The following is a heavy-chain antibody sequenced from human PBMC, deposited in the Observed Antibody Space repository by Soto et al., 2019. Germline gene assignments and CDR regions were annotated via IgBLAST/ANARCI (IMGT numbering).Heavy chain of an antibody. CDR3: ARESTGSGSYFAGWFDP. J-gene: IGHJ5*02. CDR2: ISAYNGNT. V-gene: IGHV1-18*04. D-gene: IGHD3-10*01. Sequence: GASVKVSCKASGYTFTSYGISWVRQAPGQGLEWMGWISAYNGNTNYAQKLQGRVTMTTDTSTSTAYMELRSLRSDDTAVYYCARESTGSGSYFAGWFDPWGQGTLVTVSS. CDR1: GYTFTSYG.